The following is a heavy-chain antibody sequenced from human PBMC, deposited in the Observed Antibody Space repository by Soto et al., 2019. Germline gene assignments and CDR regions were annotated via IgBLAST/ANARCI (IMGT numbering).Heavy chain of an antibody. D-gene: IGHD3-22*01. V-gene: IGHV3-23*01. CDR1: GFTFSSYA. CDR3: AKDHIMIVVVNSTFDY. Sequence: PGGSLRLSCAASGFTFSSYAMSWVRQAPGKGLEWVSAISGSGGSTYYADSVKGRFTISRDNSKNTLYLQMNSLRAEDTAVYYCAKDHIMIVVVNSTFDYWGQGTLVTVSS. CDR2: ISGSGGST. J-gene: IGHJ4*02.